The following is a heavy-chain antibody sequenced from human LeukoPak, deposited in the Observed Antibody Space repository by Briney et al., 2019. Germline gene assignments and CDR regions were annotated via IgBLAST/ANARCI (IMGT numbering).Heavy chain of an antibody. Sequence: RGSLRLSCAASGFTFSDYSMNWVRQAPGKGLEWVSSISSSGSYIYYADSVKGRFTISRDNAKNSLYLQMNSLRAEDTAVYYCARTPHSSGYQYYYYYYMDVWGKGTTVTVSS. D-gene: IGHD3-22*01. CDR3: ARTPHSSGYQYYYYYYMDV. J-gene: IGHJ6*03. CDR1: GFTFSDYS. V-gene: IGHV3-21*01. CDR2: ISSSGSYI.